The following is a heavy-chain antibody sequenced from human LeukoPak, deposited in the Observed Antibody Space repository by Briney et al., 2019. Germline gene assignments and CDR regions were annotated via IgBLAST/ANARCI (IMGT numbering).Heavy chain of an antibody. V-gene: IGHV4-61*01. J-gene: IGHJ4*02. CDR1: GGSVGSGSYY. Sequence: SETRSLTCTVSGGSVGSGSYYWGWIRQPPGKGLEWIGYIYYSGSTNYNPSLKSRVTISVDTSKNQFSLKLSSVTAADTAVYYCARASIAARVLDYWGQGTLVTVSS. CDR2: IYYSGST. CDR3: ARASIAARVLDY. D-gene: IGHD6-6*01.